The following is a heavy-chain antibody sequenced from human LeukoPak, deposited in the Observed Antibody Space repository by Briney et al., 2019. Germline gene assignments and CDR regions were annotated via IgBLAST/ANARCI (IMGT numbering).Heavy chain of an antibody. J-gene: IGHJ4*02. D-gene: IGHD3-3*01. CDR2: IYYSGST. Sequence: SETLSLTCTVSGGSISSGDYYWSWIRQPPGKGLEWIGYIYYSGSTYYNPSLKSRVTLSVDTPKNQFSLKLSSVTAADTAVYYCARSRNYDFWSGSGFYSDYWGQGTLVTVSS. CDR3: ARSRNYDFWSGSGFYSDY. CDR1: GGSISSGDYY. V-gene: IGHV4-30-4*02.